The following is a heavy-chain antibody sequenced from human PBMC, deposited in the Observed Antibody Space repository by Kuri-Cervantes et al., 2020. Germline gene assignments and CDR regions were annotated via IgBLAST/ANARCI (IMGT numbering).Heavy chain of an antibody. CDR3: ARLPGDYIWGSYRAYDY. Sequence: GGFLRPSCKGPGYSFTSYWFGWVRQMPGKGLVWLGIIYPGDSDTRYSPSFQGQVTISADKSISTAYLQWSSLKASVTAMYYCARLPGDYIWGSYRAYDYWGQGTLVTVSS. CDR2: IYPGDSDT. J-gene: IGHJ4*02. D-gene: IGHD3-16*02. V-gene: IGHV5-51*01. CDR1: GYSFTSYW.